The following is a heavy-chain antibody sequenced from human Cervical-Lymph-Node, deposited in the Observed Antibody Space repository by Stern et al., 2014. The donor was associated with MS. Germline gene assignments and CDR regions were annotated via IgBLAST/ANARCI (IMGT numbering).Heavy chain of an antibody. CDR2: INTKTGNP. CDR3: ATWGSGSSPPLFY. Sequence: MQLVESGSELKKPGASVKVSCTASQYNLTTHAINWVRQAPGQGLEWMGWINTKTGNPTSAQGFTGRFVFSLDTSINTAYLQISSLKADDSAVYYCATWGSGSSPPLFYWGQGTLVTVSS. J-gene: IGHJ4*02. CDR1: QYNLTTHA. V-gene: IGHV7-4-1*02. D-gene: IGHD6-6*01.